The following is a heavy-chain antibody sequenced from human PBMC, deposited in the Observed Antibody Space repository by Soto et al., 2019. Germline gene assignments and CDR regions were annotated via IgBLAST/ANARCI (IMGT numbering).Heavy chain of an antibody. CDR1: GFTFSSYA. CDR2: ISYDGSNK. J-gene: IGHJ4*02. V-gene: IGHV3-30-3*01. Sequence: HPGGSLRLSCAASGFTFSSYAMHWVRQAPGKGLELVAVISYDGSNKYYADSVKGRFTISRDNSKNTLYLQMNSLRAEDTAVYYCARDMGYYDSSGLLTPSFDYWCQGTLLTVSS. CDR3: ARDMGYYDSSGLLTPSFDY. D-gene: IGHD3-22*01.